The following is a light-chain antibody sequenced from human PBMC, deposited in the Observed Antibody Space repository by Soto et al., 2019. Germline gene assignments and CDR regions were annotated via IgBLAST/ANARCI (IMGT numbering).Light chain of an antibody. CDR2: RND. CDR1: NSNMGRNY. V-gene: IGLV1-47*01. J-gene: IGLJ3*02. Sequence: QSVLTQTPSASGTPGQRVTSSCSGSNSNMGRNYVYWYQQVPGTAPKLLMYRNDVRPSGVPDRFTGSTSGTSASLAISGLQSEDEDDYYCAAWDDSLNALFGGGTQLTVL. CDR3: AAWDDSLNAL.